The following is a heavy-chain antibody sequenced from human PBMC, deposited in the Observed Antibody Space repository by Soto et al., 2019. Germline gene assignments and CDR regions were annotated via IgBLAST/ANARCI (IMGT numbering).Heavy chain of an antibody. D-gene: IGHD2-2*02. CDR2: INHSGST. V-gene: IGHV4-34*01. J-gene: IGHJ6*02. CDR3: ARGDLYCSSTSCYTGYYYYGMDV. Sequence: SETLSLTCAVYGGSFSGYYWSWIRQPPGKGLEWIGEINHSGSTNYNPSLKSRVTISVDTSKNQFSLKLSSVTAAATAVYYCARGDLYCSSTSCYTGYYYYGMDVWGQGTTVTVSS. CDR1: GGSFSGYY.